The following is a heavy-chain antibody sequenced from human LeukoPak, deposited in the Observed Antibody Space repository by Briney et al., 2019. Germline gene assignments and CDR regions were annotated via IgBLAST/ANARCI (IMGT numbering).Heavy chain of an antibody. CDR2: ISSSGSTI. CDR3: ARDKSGQGHYDFWSGYYSYYFDY. CDR1: GFTFSDYY. J-gene: IGHJ4*02. Sequence: SGGSLRLSCAASGFTFSDYYMSWIRQAPGKGLEWVSYISSSGSTIYYADSVKGRFTISRDNAKNSLYLQMNSLRAEDTAVYYCARDKSGQGHYDFWSGYYSYYFDYWGQGTLVTVSS. V-gene: IGHV3-11*04. D-gene: IGHD3-3*01.